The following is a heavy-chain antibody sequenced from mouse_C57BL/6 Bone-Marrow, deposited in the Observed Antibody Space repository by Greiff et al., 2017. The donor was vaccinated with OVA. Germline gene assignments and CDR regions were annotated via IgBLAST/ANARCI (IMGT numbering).Heavy chain of an antibody. CDR3: ARGYSNSYYYAMDY. CDR1: GYTFTSYG. J-gene: IGHJ4*01. V-gene: IGHV1-81*01. Sequence: QVQLQQSGAELARPGASVKLSCTASGYTFTSYGISWVKQRTGQGLEWIGEIYPRSGNTYYNEKFKGKATLTADKSSSTAYMELRSLTSEDSAVYFCARGYSNSYYYAMDYWGQGTSVTVSS. CDR2: IYPRSGNT. D-gene: IGHD2-5*01.